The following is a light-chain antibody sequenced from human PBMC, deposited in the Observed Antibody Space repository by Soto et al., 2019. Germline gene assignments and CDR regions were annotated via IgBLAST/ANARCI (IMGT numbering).Light chain of an antibody. CDR2: EVS. CDR3: SSYTSSSTQV. V-gene: IGLV2-14*01. Sequence: QSALTQPASVSASPGQSITIYCTGSSSDIGNYNYVSWYQQHPGKAPKLMIYEVSNRPSGVSNRFSGSKSGNTASLTISGLQAEDEADYYCSSYTSSSTQVFGTGTKVTVL. CDR1: SSDIGNYNY. J-gene: IGLJ1*01.